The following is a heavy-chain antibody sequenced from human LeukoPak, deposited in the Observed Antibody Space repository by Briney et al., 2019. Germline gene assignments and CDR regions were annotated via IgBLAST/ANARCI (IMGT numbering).Heavy chain of an antibody. CDR3: ARSVSAYAGRGRFDP. J-gene: IGHJ5*02. V-gene: IGHV4-39*07. Sequence: PSETLSLTCSVSGGSIRSLGYSWGWIRQPPGKGLEWIASMYYTGTTYYNPSLKSRVTMSVDTSKNQFSLNLTSVTAADTAVFYCARSVSAYAGRGRFDPWGQGTLVTVSS. CDR1: GGSIRSLGYS. CDR2: MYYTGTT. D-gene: IGHD5-12*01.